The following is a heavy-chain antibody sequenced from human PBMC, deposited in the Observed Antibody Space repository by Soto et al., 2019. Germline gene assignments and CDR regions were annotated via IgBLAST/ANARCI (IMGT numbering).Heavy chain of an antibody. J-gene: IGHJ4*02. V-gene: IGHV3-21*01. CDR1: GFSFSDYS. CDR3: ARDQRSSTWGDFDY. CDR2: ISSSSSYI. Sequence: EVQLVESGGGLVKPGGSLRLSCAASGFSFSDYSMNCVRQAPGKGLEWVSSISSSSSYIYYADSLKGRFTVSRDNAKISLYLQMNSLRAEDTAIYYCARDQRSSTWGDFDYWGQGTLVAVSS. D-gene: IGHD7-27*01.